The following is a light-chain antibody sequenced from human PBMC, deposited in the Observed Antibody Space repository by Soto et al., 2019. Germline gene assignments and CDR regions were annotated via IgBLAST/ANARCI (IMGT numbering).Light chain of an antibody. CDR2: DVT. V-gene: IGLV2-11*01. CDR3: CSYAGSCYV. J-gene: IGLJ1*01. Sequence: QSVLTQPRSVSRSPGQSVTISCTGTSSDVGGYNYVSWYQQHPGKAPKVMIFDVTKRPSGVPDRFSGSKSGNTASLTISGLQAEDEADYYCCSYAGSCYVFGTGTKVTVL. CDR1: SSDVGGYNY.